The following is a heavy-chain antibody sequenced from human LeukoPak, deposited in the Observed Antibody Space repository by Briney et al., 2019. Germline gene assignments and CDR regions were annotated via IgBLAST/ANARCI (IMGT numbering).Heavy chain of an antibody. Sequence: GASVKVSCKASGYTFTSYYMHWVRQAPGQGLEWMGIINPSGGSTSYAQKFQGRVTMTRDTSTSTVYMELRSLRSDDTAVYYCAGYVGAFDIWGQGTMVTVSS. J-gene: IGHJ3*02. CDR2: INPSGGST. CDR3: AGYVGAFDI. D-gene: IGHD3-10*02. CDR1: GYTFTSYY. V-gene: IGHV1-46*01.